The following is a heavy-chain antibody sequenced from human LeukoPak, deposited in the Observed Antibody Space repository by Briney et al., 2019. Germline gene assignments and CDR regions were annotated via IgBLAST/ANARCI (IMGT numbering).Heavy chain of an antibody. CDR3: AKDAQRGFDYSNSLQH. D-gene: IGHD4-11*01. CDR1: GSTLRNNI. V-gene: IGHV3-23*01. J-gene: IGHJ1*01. CDR2: LSFIDDST. Sequence: PGGSLRLSCTASGSTLRNNIMTWVRQAPGKGLEWVSSLSFIDDSTYYADSVKGRFTVSRDNSRNILYLQMDSLRAEDTGVYYCAKDAQRGFDYSNSLQHWGPGTLVTVSS.